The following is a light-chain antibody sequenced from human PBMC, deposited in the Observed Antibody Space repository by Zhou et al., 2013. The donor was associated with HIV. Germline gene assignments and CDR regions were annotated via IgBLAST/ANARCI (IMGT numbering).Light chain of an antibody. V-gene: IGKV3-20*01. J-gene: IGKJ1*01. CDR1: QSVDTY. CDR2: GAS. CDR3: QQYGSSLWT. Sequence: EVLMTQSPVTLSVSPGARATLSCRASQSVDTYLAWYQQRPGQPPRLLIYGASSRATGIPDRFSGSGSGTDFTLTISRLEPEDFAVYYCQQYGSSLWTFGQGTKVEIK.